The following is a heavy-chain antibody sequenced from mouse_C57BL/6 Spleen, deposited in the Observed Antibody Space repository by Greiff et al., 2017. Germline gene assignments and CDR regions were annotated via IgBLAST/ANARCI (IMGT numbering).Heavy chain of an antibody. CDR3: ARQLYYGNSGAMDY. CDR1: GFSLTSYG. CDR2: IWSDGST. V-gene: IGHV2-6-1*01. D-gene: IGHD2-1*01. Sequence: VKVVESGPGLVAPSQSLSITCTVSGFSLTSYGVHWVRQPPGKGLEWLVVIWSDGSTTYNSALKSRLSISKDNSKSQVFLKMNSLHTDDTAKYYCARQLYYGNSGAMDYWGQGTSVTVSS. J-gene: IGHJ4*01.